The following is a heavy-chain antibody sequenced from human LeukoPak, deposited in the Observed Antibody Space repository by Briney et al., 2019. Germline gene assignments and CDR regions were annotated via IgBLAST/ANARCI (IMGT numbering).Heavy chain of an antibody. CDR2: ITPSGGST. CDR3: ARAGVTHAIDY. V-gene: IGHV1-46*01. D-gene: IGHD2-21*02. J-gene: IGHJ4*02. Sequence: XLMGIITPSGGSTSYAQKFQGRVTMTRDTSTSTVYMELSSLRSEDTAVYYCARAGVTHAIDYWGQGTLVTVSS.